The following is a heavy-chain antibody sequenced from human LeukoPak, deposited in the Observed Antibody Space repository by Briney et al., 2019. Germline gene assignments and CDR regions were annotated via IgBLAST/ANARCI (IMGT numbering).Heavy chain of an antibody. CDR2: INAGNGNT. Sequence: ASVKVSCKASGYTFTSYAMHWVRQAPGQRLEWMGWINAGNGNTKYSQEFQGRVTITRDTSASTAYMELSSLRSEDMAVYYCARGGGYCSGGSCYTRTNWFDPWGQGTLVTVSS. V-gene: IGHV1-3*03. CDR1: GYTFTSYA. CDR3: ARGGGYCSGGSCYTRTNWFDP. D-gene: IGHD2-15*01. J-gene: IGHJ5*02.